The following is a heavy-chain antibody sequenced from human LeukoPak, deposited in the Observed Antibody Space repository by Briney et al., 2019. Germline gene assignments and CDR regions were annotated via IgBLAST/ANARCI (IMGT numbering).Heavy chain of an antibody. V-gene: IGHV4-59*01. CDR2: IYYSGST. CDR3: ARGVHTYYYDSPGVFDY. D-gene: IGHD3-22*01. J-gene: IGHJ4*02. CDR1: GGSISSYY. Sequence: PSETLSLTCTVSGGSISSYYWSWIRQPPGKGLEWIGYIYYSGSTNYNPSLKSRVTISVDTSKNQFSLKLSSVTAADTAVYYCARGVHTYYYDSPGVFDYWGQGTLVTVSS.